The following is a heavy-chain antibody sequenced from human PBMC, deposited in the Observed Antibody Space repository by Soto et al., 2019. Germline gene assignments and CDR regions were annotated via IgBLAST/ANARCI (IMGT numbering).Heavy chain of an antibody. CDR2: IIPIFGTA. J-gene: IGHJ5*02. Sequence: QVQLVQSGAEVKKPGSSVKVSCKASGGTFSSYAISWVRQAPGQGLEWMGGIIPIFGTANYAQKFQGRVTITADDSTSTAYMELSSLRSEDTAVYYCARANYDILTQSRWFDPWGQGTPVTVSS. CDR1: GGTFSSYA. D-gene: IGHD3-9*01. CDR3: ARANYDILTQSRWFDP. V-gene: IGHV1-69*01.